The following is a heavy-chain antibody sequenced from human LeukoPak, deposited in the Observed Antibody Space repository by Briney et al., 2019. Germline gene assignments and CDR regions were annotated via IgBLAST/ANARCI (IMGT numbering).Heavy chain of an antibody. CDR1: GGSISSGSYY. CDR2: IYTSGST. D-gene: IGHD3-16*02. J-gene: IGHJ3*02. CDR3: AMITFGGVIAHDAFDI. V-gene: IGHV4-61*02. Sequence: NPSETLSLTCTVSGGSISSGSYYWSWIRQPAGKGLEWIGRIYTSGSTNYNPSLKSRVTISVDTSKNQFSLKLSSVTAADTAVYYCAMITFGGVIAHDAFDIWGQGTMVTVSS.